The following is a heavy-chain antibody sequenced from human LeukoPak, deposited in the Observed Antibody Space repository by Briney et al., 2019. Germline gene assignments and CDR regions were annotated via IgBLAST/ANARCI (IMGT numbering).Heavy chain of an antibody. CDR3: ARGRRITMVRGVPYAV. CDR2: INHSGST. D-gene: IGHD3-10*01. V-gene: IGHV4-34*01. Sequence: SETLSLTCAVYGFSFSVDYWGWLRHPPRKGLEWFVEINHSGSTNYNPSLKSRATISVDTSKNQFSLKLSSVTAADTAVYYCARGRRITMVRGVPYAVWGKGTTVTVSS. J-gene: IGHJ6*04. CDR1: GFSFSVDY.